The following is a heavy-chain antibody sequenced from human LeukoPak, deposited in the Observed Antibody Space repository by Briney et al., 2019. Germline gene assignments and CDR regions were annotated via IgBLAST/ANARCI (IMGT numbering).Heavy chain of an antibody. D-gene: IGHD5-24*01. Sequence: GGSLRLSCAASGFTFSSYSMNWVRQAPGKGLEWVAVISYDGSNKDYTDSVKGRFTISRDNSKNRLYLQMNSLRPEDSAVYYCARALGSGHNLWYYCDYWGQGTLVTVSS. CDR2: ISYDGSNK. CDR3: ARALGSGHNLWYYCDY. J-gene: IGHJ4*02. CDR1: GFTFSSYS. V-gene: IGHV3-30*13.